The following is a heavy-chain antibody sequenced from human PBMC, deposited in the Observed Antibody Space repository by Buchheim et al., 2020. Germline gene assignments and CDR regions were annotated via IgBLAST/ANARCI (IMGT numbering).Heavy chain of an antibody. Sequence: QVQLVQSGAEVKKPGASVKVSCKASGYTFTGYYMHWVRQAPGQGLEWMGRINPNSGGTNYAQKFQGRVTMTRDTSISTAYMELSRLRSDDTAVYYCARLGYCSSTSCYGEFAYYYYGMDVWGQGTT. CDR3: ARLGYCSSTSCYGEFAYYYYGMDV. CDR1: GYTFTGYY. D-gene: IGHD2-2*01. V-gene: IGHV1-2*06. CDR2: INPNSGGT. J-gene: IGHJ6*02.